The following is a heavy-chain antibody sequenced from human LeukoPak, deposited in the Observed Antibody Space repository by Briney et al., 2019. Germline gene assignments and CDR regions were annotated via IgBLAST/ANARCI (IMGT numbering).Heavy chain of an antibody. D-gene: IGHD6-13*01. Sequence: GGSLRLSCAASGFSFSSYWMHWVRQAPGKGLVWVSRIKTDGSSLDGSSTSYADSVKGRFTISRDSAKNTLYLQMDSLRAEDTAVYYCAKDREQLGYYYYYMDVWGKGTTVTVSS. CDR3: AKDREQLGYYYYYMDV. CDR2: IKTDGSSLDGSST. CDR1: GFSFSSYW. V-gene: IGHV3-74*01. J-gene: IGHJ6*03.